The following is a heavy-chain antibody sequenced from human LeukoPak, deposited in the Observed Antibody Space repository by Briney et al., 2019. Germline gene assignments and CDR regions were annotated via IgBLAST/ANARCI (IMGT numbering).Heavy chain of an antibody. D-gene: IGHD3-16*02. J-gene: IGHJ4*02. CDR2: INYNGTIT. Sequence: AGGALRLSCATSGFRIVDFGLSWVRRAPGQGLEGLCAINYNGTITDYADSVKGRLTIFSDNAKNYLYLRMDRLEDEDEAWCSCARDRLGLSLSVTHSDLWGQGTLVTVSS. CDR1: GFRIVDFG. CDR3: ARDRLGLSLSVTHSDL. V-gene: IGHV3-20*04.